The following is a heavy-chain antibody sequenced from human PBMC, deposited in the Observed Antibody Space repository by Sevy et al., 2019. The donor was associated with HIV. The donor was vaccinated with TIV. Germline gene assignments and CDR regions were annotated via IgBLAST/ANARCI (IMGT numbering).Heavy chain of an antibody. J-gene: IGHJ6*02. CDR1: GFSLSTSGMC. D-gene: IGHD3-10*01. Sequence: SGPTLVNPTQTLTLTCTFSGFSLSTSGMCVSWIRQPPGKALEWLALIDWDDDKYYSTSLKTRLTISKDTSKNQVVLTMTNMDPVDTATYYCARTYGSGSPEYYYYGMDVWGQGTTVTVSS. V-gene: IGHV2-70*01. CDR2: IDWDDDK. CDR3: ARTYGSGSPEYYYYGMDV.